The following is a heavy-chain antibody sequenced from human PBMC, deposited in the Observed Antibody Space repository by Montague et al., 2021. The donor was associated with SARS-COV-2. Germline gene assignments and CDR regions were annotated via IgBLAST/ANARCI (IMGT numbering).Heavy chain of an antibody. D-gene: IGHD3-10*01. CDR1: GASISNGGYT. J-gene: IGHJ5*02. V-gene: IGHV4-30-2*01. CDR2: IYQSGTT. CDR3: ARSMIRGGLNWFDP. Sequence: TLSLTCAVSGASISNGGYTWSWIRRPPGKGLEWIGYIYQSGTTRHXXXXKXRVTMSVDKSKNQFSLQLISVIAADTAIYFCARSMIRGGLNWFDPWGQGTLVTVSS.